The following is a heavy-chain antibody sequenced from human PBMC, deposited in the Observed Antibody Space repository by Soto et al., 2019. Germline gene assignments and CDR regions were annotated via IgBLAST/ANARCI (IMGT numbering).Heavy chain of an antibody. V-gene: IGHV4-4*02. D-gene: IGHD2-2*02. CDR2: IYHSGST. Sequence: PSETLSLTCAVSGGSISSSNWWSWVRQPPGKGLEWIGEIYHSGSTNYNPSLKSRVTISVDKSKNQFSLKLSSVTAADTAVYYCATPPHCSSTSCYRGDAFDIWGQGTMVTVSS. CDR3: ATPPHCSSTSCYRGDAFDI. CDR1: GGSISSSNW. J-gene: IGHJ3*02.